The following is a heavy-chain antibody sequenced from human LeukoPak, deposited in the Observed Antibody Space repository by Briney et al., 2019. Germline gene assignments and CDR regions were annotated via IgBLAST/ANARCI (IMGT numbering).Heavy chain of an antibody. D-gene: IGHD3-16*01. Sequence: GGSLRLSCAASGFTFDDYAMHWVRQAPGKGLEWVSLISGDGGSTYYADSVKGRFTISRDNAKNSLYLQMNSLRAEDTAVYYCVRSYYYHGMDVWGQGTTVTVSS. J-gene: IGHJ6*02. CDR1: GFTFDDYA. CDR3: VRSYYYHGMDV. V-gene: IGHV3-43*02. CDR2: ISGDGGST.